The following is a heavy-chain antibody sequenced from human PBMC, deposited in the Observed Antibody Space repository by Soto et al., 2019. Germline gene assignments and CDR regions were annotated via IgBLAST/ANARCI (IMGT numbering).Heavy chain of an antibody. V-gene: IGHV3-23*01. CDR3: PSDLRDAPPGGRFDF. Sequence: PGGSLRLSCAASGFTFSSYAMSWVRQAPGKGLEWDSAISGSGGSTYYADSVKGRFTIPRDNSKNTLYLQMNSLRAEATAVYYCPSDLRDAPPGGRFDFWGQGTPVPVPS. J-gene: IGHJ4*01. CDR2: ISGSGGST. CDR1: GFTFSSYA. D-gene: IGHD3-16*01.